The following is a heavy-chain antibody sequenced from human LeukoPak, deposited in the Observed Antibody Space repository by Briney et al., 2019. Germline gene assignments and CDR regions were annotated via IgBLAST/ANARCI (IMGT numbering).Heavy chain of an antibody. V-gene: IGHV4-39*01. D-gene: IGHD3-10*01. CDR3: ARQDTMGPDY. CDR1: GGSISSSSYY. Sequence: SETLSLTCTVSGGSISSSSYYWGWIRQPPGKGLEWIGSIYYSGSTYYNPSLKSRVTISVDTSKNQFSLKLSSVTAADTAVYYCARQDTMGPDYWGQGTLVTVSS. J-gene: IGHJ4*02. CDR2: IYYSGST.